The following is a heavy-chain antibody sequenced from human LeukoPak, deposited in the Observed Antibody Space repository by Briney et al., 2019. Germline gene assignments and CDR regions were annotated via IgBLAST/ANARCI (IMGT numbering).Heavy chain of an antibody. CDR3: ARGRSDFWSGYPSIYYYYYYYMDV. D-gene: IGHD3-3*01. V-gene: IGHV4-34*01. CDR2: INHSGST. J-gene: IGHJ6*03. Sequence: SETLSLTCAVYGGSFSGYYWSWIRQPPGKGLEWIGEINHSGSTNYDPSLKSRVTISVDTSKNQFSLKLSSVTAADTAVYYCARGRSDFWSGYPSIYYYYYYYMDVWGKGTTVTVSS. CDR1: GGSFSGYY.